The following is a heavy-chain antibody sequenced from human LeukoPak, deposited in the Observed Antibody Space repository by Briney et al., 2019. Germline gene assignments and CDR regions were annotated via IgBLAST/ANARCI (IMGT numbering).Heavy chain of an antibody. J-gene: IGHJ4*02. V-gene: IGHV3-23*01. CDR2: ISGSA. D-gene: IGHD1-26*01. CDR1: GFPFRSYA. Sequence: PGGSLRLSCAASGFPFRSYAMTWVRQAPGKGLEWVSTISGSAYYADSVKGRFTISRDNSKNTLYLQMNSLRVEDSAVYYCAKDHSGSYTNLDYWGQGTLVTVST. CDR3: AKDHSGSYTNLDY.